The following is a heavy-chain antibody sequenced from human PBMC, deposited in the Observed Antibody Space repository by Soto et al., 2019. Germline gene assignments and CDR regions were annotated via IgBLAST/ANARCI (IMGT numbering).Heavy chain of an antibody. D-gene: IGHD1-1*01. J-gene: IGHJ4*02. Sequence: LRLSCEGSGFTFSDYHISWIRQAPGKGLEWISYSSNSGTFSRYADSVKGRFSISRDNTKNLLYLQMNSLRAEDTAVYYCARSGDNYNRLDYWGQGTPVTVSS. CDR3: ARSGDNYNRLDY. V-gene: IGHV3-11*06. CDR2: SSNSGTFS. CDR1: GFTFSDYH.